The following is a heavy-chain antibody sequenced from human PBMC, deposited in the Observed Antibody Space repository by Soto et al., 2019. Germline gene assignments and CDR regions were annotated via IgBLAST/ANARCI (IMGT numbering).Heavy chain of an antibody. CDR2: VSHDGTLY. Sequence: QVQLVESGGGVVQPGRSLRLSCSASGFIYSSCAMHWVRQVPGKGLEWLAVVSHDGTLYPYADSVKGRFTISRDNSRKMFYLQMSSLRPDDTAVYYCVKDRADTWSFDYWGQGTLVTVSS. D-gene: IGHD2-8*02. J-gene: IGHJ4*02. CDR1: GFIYSSCA. CDR3: VKDRADTWSFDY. V-gene: IGHV3-30*18.